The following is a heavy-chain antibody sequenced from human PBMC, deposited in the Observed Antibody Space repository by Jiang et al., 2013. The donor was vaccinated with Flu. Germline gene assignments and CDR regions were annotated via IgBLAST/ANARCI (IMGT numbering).Heavy chain of an antibody. CDR2: INPDGDST. CDR1: IYRFAGHY. V-gene: IGHV1-2*02. J-gene: IGHJ4*02. CDR3: ATLPLRTGGFAS. Sequence: SGAEVVKPGASARVSCRSSIYRFAGHYIHWARQAPGQGLEWMGWINPDGDSTKYAQKFQDRVTMTRDTSITAVYLDLRSLTSDDTAAYYCATLPLRTGGFASWGQGTLVTV. D-gene: IGHD7-27*01.